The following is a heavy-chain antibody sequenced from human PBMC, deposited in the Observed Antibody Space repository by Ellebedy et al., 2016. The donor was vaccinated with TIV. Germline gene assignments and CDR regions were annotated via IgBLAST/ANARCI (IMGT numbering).Heavy chain of an antibody. CDR2: IIPIFGTA. CDR3: ARGTNYYHDSSGYYSY. J-gene: IGHJ4*02. Sequence: AASVKVSCKASGGTFSSYAISWVRQAPGQGLEWMGGIIPIFGTANYAQKFQGRVTITADESTSTAYMELSSLRSEDTAVYYCARGTNYYHDSSGYYSYWGQGTLVTVSS. V-gene: IGHV1-69*13. D-gene: IGHD3-22*01. CDR1: GGTFSSYA.